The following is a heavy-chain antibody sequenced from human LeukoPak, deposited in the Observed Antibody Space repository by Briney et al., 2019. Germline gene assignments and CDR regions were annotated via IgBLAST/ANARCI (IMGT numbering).Heavy chain of an antibody. CDR2: INPNSGGT. CDR3: ARARSIAARPTNWFDP. J-gene: IGHJ5*02. V-gene: IGHV1-2*02. D-gene: IGHD6-6*01. CDR1: GYTFTGFY. Sequence: GASVKVSCKASGYTFTGFYMHWVRQAPGQGLEWMGWINPNSGGTNYAQKFQGRVTMTRDTSISTAYMELSRLRSDDTAVYYCARARSIAARPTNWFDPWGQGTLVTVSS.